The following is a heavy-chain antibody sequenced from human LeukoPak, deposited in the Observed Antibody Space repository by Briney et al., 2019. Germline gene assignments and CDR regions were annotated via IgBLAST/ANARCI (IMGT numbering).Heavy chain of an antibody. CDR2: ISYDGSNK. Sequence: GGSLRLSCAASGFTFSSYAMHWVRQAPGKGLEWVAVISYDGSNKYYADSVKGRFTISRDNSKNTLYLQMNSLRAEDTAVYYCAKGFGGSNFDYWGQGTLVTVSS. V-gene: IGHV3-30-3*01. J-gene: IGHJ4*02. CDR3: AKGFGGSNFDY. CDR1: GFTFSSYA. D-gene: IGHD2-15*01.